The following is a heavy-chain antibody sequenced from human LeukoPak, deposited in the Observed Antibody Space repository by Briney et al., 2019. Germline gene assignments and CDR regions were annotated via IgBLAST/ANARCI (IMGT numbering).Heavy chain of an antibody. D-gene: IGHD3-10*01. CDR2: INPSGST. J-gene: IGHJ4*02. V-gene: IGHV4-34*01. CDR3: ARGYGSGSYYTY. Sequence: GSLRLSCAASGFTFSSYAMSWIRQPPGKGLEWIGEINPSGSTNYNPSLKSRVTISIDTPKNQFSLKLSSVTAADTAVYYCARGYGSGSYYTYWGQGTLVTVSS. CDR1: GFTFSSYA.